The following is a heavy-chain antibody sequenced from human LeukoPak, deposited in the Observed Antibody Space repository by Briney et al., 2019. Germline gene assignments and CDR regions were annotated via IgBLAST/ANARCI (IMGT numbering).Heavy chain of an antibody. CDR2: IKQDGSEK. CDR1: GFTFRSYW. V-gene: IGHV3-7*01. CDR3: ASDRDYYDSSGYLFDY. D-gene: IGHD3-22*01. Sequence: AGGSLRLSCAASGFTFRSYWMSWVRQAPGKGLEWVANIKQDGSEKYYVDSVKGRFTISRDNAKSSLYLQMNSLRAEDTAVYYCASDRDYYDSSGYLFDYWGQGTLVTVSS. J-gene: IGHJ4*02.